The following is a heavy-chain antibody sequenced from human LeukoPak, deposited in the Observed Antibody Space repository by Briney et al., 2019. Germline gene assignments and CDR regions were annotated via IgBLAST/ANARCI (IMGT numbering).Heavy chain of an antibody. CDR2: INPNGGTT. J-gene: IGHJ4*02. D-gene: IGHD3-16*01. CDR3: ARSLITLGGANFDY. CDR1: GGTFSSYA. Sequence: ASVKVSCKASGGTFSSYAISWVRQAPGQGLEWMGSINPNGGTTTYAQRLQGRVTMTRDSSTTTAYMEVSSLRSEDTAIYYCARSLITLGGANFDYWGQGTLVTVSS. V-gene: IGHV1-46*01.